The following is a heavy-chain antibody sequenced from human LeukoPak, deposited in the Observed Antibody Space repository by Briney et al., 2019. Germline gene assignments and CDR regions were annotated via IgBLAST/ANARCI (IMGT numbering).Heavy chain of an antibody. D-gene: IGHD3-10*01. J-gene: IGHJ4*02. CDR1: GGSISPYY. CDR2: IYYSGST. CDR3: ARRPSIRGVIIAFPTYYFGY. Sequence: SETLSLTCTVSGGSISPYYWSWIRQPPGKGLEWIGYIYYSGSTNYNPSLKCRVTISVDTSKNQFSLKLSSVTAADTAVYYCARRPSIRGVIIAFPTYYFGYWGQGTLVTVSS. V-gene: IGHV4-59*12.